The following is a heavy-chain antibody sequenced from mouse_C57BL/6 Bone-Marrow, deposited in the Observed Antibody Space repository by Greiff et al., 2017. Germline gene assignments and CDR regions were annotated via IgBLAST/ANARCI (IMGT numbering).Heavy chain of an antibody. Sequence: QVQLQQSGAELARPGASVKLSCKASGYTFTSYGISWVKQRTGQGLEWIGEIYPRSGNTYYNEKFKGKATLTADKSSSTAYMELRSLTSEDSAVYFCARGGFTRAYWGQGTLVTVSA. CDR3: ARGGFTRAY. CDR1: GYTFTSYG. V-gene: IGHV1-81*01. D-gene: IGHD1-1*01. CDR2: IYPRSGNT. J-gene: IGHJ3*01.